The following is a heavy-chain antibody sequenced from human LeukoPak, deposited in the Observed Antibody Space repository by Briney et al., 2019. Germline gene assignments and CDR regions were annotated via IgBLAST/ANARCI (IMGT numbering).Heavy chain of an antibody. CDR3: ARGYCSSTSCQGRGFDP. V-gene: IGHV4-34*01. J-gene: IGHJ5*02. D-gene: IGHD2-2*01. Sequence: SETLSLTCAVYGGSFSGYYWSWIRQPPGKGLEWIGEINHSGSTNYNPSLKSRATISVDTSKNQFSLKLSSVTAADTAVYYCARGYCSSTSCQGRGFDPWGQGTLVTVSS. CDR1: GGSFSGYY. CDR2: INHSGST.